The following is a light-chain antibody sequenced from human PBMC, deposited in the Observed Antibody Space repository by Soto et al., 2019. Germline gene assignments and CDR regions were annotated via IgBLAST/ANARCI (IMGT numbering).Light chain of an antibody. J-gene: IGLJ1*01. V-gene: IGLV6-57*04. Sequence: KFMLTQPHSLSESPGKTVTISCTRTSGSIASHYVQFYHQRPGSAPTAVIYEDDQRPSGVPDRFSGSKSGNTASLTVSGLQAEDEADYYCSSYAGSSNVFGTGTKLTVL. CDR2: EDD. CDR3: SSYAGSSNV. CDR1: SGSIASHY.